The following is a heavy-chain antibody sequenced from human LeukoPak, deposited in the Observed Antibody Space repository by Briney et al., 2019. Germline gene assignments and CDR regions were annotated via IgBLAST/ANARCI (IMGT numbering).Heavy chain of an antibody. Sequence: ASVKVSCKASGYTFTSYDINWVRQATGQGLEWMGWMNPNSGNTGYAQKFQGRVTMTRNTSISTAYMELSSLRSEDTAVYYCARMTYYDILTGYPNDAFDIWGQGTMVTVSS. CDR1: GYTFTSYD. V-gene: IGHV1-8*01. CDR2: MNPNSGNT. J-gene: IGHJ3*02. D-gene: IGHD3-9*01. CDR3: ARMTYYDILTGYPNDAFDI.